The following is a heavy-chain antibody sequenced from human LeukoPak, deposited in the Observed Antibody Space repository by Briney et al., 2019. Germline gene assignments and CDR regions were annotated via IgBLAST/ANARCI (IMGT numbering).Heavy chain of an antibody. CDR2: IYPGDSDT. J-gene: IGHJ4*02. V-gene: IGHV5-51*01. CDR1: GYSFTSYW. CDR3: ARLPRSGRATYYFDY. Sequence: GESLKISCKGSGYSFTSYWIGWVRQMPGKGLGWMGIIYPGDSDTRYSPSFQGQVTISADKSISTAYLQWSSLKASDTAMYYCARLPRSGRATYYFDYWGQGTLVTVSS. D-gene: IGHD3-10*01.